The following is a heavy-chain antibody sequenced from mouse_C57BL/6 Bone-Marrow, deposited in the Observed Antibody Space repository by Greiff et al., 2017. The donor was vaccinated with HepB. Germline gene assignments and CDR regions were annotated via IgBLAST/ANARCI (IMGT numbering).Heavy chain of an antibody. CDR3: ARRGVYEGNGFDY. CDR1: GFTFSDYG. D-gene: IGHD2-1*01. Sequence: EVQLVESGGGLVQPGGSLKLSCAASGFTFSDYGMAWVRQAPRKGPEWVAFISNLAYSIYYADTVTGRFTISRENAKNTLYLDRSSLRSEDTAMYYCARRGVYEGNGFDYWGQGTTLTVSA. J-gene: IGHJ2*01. CDR2: ISNLAYSI. V-gene: IGHV5-15*04.